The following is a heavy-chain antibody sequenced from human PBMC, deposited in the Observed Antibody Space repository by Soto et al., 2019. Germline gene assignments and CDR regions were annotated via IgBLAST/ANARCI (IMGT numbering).Heavy chain of an antibody. CDR2: IYWNGDQ. CDR3: AYSQDYGENHFYY. CDR1: GFSLSTNGVG. V-gene: IGHV2-5*01. Sequence: QITLKESGPTLVKPTQTLTLTCTFSGFSLSTNGVGVAWIRQPPGKVLEWLGLIYWNGDQRYSPSLKSRLAITKDTSRNQVVLTMTNVDHVDTATYYCAYSQDYGENHFYYWGQGTLVTVSS. D-gene: IGHD4-17*01. J-gene: IGHJ4*02.